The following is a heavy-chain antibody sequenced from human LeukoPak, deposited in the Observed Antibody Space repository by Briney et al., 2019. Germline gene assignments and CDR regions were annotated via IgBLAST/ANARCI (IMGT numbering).Heavy chain of an antibody. D-gene: IGHD6-13*01. V-gene: IGHV1-2*02. CDR1: GYTFTGYY. CDR3: ARAGSSRAAGIGWFDP. J-gene: IGHJ5*02. Sequence: GASVKASCKASGYTFTGYYMHWVRQAPGQGLEWMGWINPNSGGTNYAQKFQGRVTMTRDTSISTAYMELSRLRSDDTAVYYCARAGSSRAAGIGWFDPWGQGTLVTVSS. CDR2: INPNSGGT.